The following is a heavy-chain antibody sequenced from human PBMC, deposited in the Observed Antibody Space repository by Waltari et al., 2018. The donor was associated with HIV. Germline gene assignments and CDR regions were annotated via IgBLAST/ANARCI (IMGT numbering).Heavy chain of an antibody. V-gene: IGHV4-34*01. CDR1: GGSFSGYY. CDR3: ARHVLGYCSGGSCSFDY. D-gene: IGHD2-15*01. CDR2: INHSGST. J-gene: IGHJ4*02. Sequence: GLLKPSETLSLTCAVYGGSFSGYYWSWIRQPPGKGLEWIGEINHSGSTNYNPSLKSRVTISVDTSKNQFSLKLSSVTAADTAVYYCARHVLGYCSGGSCSFDYWGQGTLVTVSS.